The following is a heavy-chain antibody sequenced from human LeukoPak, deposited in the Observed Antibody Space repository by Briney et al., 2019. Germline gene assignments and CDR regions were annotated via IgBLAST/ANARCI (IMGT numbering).Heavy chain of an antibody. V-gene: IGHV4-59*08. D-gene: IGHD3-16*02. CDR1: GGSISSYY. J-gene: IGHJ4*02. CDR2: IYYSGST. CDR3: ARLGGGSYRLDY. Sequence: SETLSLTCTVSGGSISSYYWGWIRQPPGKGLEWIGYIYYSGSTNYDPSLKSRVTISVDTSKNQFSLKLSSVTAADTAVYYCARLGGGSYRLDYWGQGTLVTVSS.